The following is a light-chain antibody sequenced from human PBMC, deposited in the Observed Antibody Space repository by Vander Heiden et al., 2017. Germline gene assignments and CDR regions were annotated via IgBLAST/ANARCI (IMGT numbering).Light chain of an antibody. CDR2: ENN. V-gene: IGLV1-44*01. CDR3: AAWDDGLNGFV. Sequence: QSVLTQPPSASGTPGQRVTISCSGSSSNIGSNNVNWYQQLPGAATKLLSDENNQRPSGVPDRFSGSKSGTSASLDIPGLQSEDEADYYGAAWDDGLNGFVFGGGTKLTVL. CDR1: SSNIGSNN. J-gene: IGLJ2*01.